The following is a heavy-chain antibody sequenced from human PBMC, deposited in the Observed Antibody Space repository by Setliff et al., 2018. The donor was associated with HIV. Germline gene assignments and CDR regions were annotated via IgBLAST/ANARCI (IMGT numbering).Heavy chain of an antibody. J-gene: IGHJ4*02. Sequence: ASVKVSCKASGYTFTDYYIHWVRQAPGQGLEWMGWIYPNTGGTNYAQNFRARVTMTRDTSSTTAYMELSTLRSDDTALYYCARDLIRITPHGDLPFWGQGTLVTVSS. D-gene: IGHD2-15*01. CDR3: ARDLIRITPHGDLPF. CDR2: IYPNTGGT. V-gene: IGHV1-2*02. CDR1: GYTFTDYY.